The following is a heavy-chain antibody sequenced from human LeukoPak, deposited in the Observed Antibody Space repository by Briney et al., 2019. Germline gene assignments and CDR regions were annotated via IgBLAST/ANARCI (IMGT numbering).Heavy chain of an antibody. Sequence: PGGSLRLPCAASGFDFSSYAMSWVRQPPGKGLEWVSVISRSDDYTYYADSVKGRFTIYRDNSKNTLYLQMNSLRAEDTAVYYCANDYRSGSFHDFWGQGTLVTVSS. D-gene: IGHD3-10*01. CDR3: ANDYRSGSFHDF. CDR1: GFDFSSYA. J-gene: IGHJ4*02. V-gene: IGHV3-23*01. CDR2: ISRSDDYT.